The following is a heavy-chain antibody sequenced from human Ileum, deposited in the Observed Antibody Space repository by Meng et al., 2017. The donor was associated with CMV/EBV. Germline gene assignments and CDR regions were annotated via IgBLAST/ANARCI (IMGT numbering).Heavy chain of an antibody. CDR3: TRGSGDRALDP. D-gene: IGHD4-17*01. CDR1: GYPLPLYF. Sequence: SCKSSGYPLPLYFIEWVRQAPGQGFEWMGWTSTNTGDTGYAQKFQGRVTMTRDTSISTAYMELSSLTPDDTAVYYCTRGSGDRALDPWGQGTLVTVSS. J-gene: IGHJ5*02. CDR2: TSTNTGDT. V-gene: IGHV1-2*02.